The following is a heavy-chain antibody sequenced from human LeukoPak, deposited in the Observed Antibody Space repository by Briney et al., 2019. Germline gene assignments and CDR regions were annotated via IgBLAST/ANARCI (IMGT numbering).Heavy chain of an antibody. Sequence: SETLSLTCTVSGGSISSGGYYWSWIRQHPGTGLEWIGYIYYSGSTYYNPSLKSRVTISVDTSKNQFSLKLSSVTAADTAVYYCARGGNGPSLFDYWGQGTLVTVSS. CDR2: IYYSGST. CDR3: ARGGNGPSLFDY. V-gene: IGHV4-31*03. D-gene: IGHD4-23*01. J-gene: IGHJ4*02. CDR1: GGSISSGGYY.